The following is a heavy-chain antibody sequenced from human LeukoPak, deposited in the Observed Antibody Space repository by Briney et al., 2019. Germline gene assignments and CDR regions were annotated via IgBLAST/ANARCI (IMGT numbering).Heavy chain of an antibody. D-gene: IGHD3-16*01. CDR2: INWNGGCT. CDR3: ARDWALDY. V-gene: IGHV3-20*04. Sequence: PGGSLRLSCAASGFTFDDYGISWVRQAPGKGLEWVSGINWNGGCTGYADSVKGRFTISRDNARNSLYLQMNSPRAEDTAIYYCARDWALDYWGQGTLVTVSS. J-gene: IGHJ4*02. CDR1: GFTFDDYG.